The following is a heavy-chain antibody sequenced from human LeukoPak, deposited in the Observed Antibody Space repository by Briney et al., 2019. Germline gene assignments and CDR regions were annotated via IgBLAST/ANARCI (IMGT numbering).Heavy chain of an antibody. V-gene: IGHV3-23*01. CDR1: GFTFSSYA. D-gene: IGHD6-19*01. Sequence: GGSLRLSCAASGFTFSSYAMSWVRQAPGKGLEWVSAISGSGGSTYYADSVKGRFTISRDNAKNSLYLQMNSLRAEDTAVYYCARDQDSSGWQNAFDIWGQGTMVTVSS. CDR2: ISGSGGST. J-gene: IGHJ3*02. CDR3: ARDQDSSGWQNAFDI.